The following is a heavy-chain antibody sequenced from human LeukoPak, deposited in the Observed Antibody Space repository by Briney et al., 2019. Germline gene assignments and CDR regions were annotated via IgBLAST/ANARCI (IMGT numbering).Heavy chain of an antibody. Sequence: ASVKVSCKASGYTFTGYYMHWVRQAPGQGLEWMGWINPNSGGTNYAQKFQGRVTITRDTSISTAYMELSRLRSDDTAVYYCARSGYCSSTSCSPVRNFDYWGQGTLVTVSS. CDR1: GYTFTGYY. V-gene: IGHV1-2*02. CDR3: ARSGYCSSTSCSPVRNFDY. J-gene: IGHJ4*02. CDR2: INPNSGGT. D-gene: IGHD2-2*01.